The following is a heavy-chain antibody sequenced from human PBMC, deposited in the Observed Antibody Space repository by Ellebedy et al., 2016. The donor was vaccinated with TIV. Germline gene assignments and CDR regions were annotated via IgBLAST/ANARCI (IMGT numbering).Heavy chain of an antibody. CDR2: ISAYNGNT. CDR3: AREMTAAFARYYYGMDV. D-gene: IGHD6-13*01. CDR1: SYTFTSYG. V-gene: IGHV1-18*04. J-gene: IGHJ6*02. Sequence: ASVKVSXKASSYTFTSYGISWVRQAPGQGLEWMGWISAYNGNTNYAQKLQGRVTMTTDTSTSTAYMELRSLRSDDTAVYYCAREMTAAFARYYYGMDVWGQGTTVTVSS.